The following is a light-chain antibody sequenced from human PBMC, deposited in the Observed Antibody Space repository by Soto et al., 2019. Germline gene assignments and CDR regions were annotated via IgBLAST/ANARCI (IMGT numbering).Light chain of an antibody. CDR2: GAS. J-gene: IGKJ4*01. V-gene: IGKV3D-15*01. CDR1: QSVSSN. CDR3: LQDYNYPLT. Sequence: EIGMTQSPSTLSVSPGERATLSCRASQSVSSNLAWYQQKPGQAPRLLIYGASSRATGIPDRFSGSGSGTDFTLTISRLEPEDFATYYCLQDYNYPLTFGGGTKVDIK.